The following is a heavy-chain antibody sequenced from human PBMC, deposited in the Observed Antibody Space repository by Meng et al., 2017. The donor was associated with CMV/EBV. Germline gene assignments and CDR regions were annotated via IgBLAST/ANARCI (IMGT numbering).Heavy chain of an antibody. CDR2: IRYDGSKE. Sequence: GGPLRLSCAASGFTFSNYGMHRVRQAPGKGLEWVAFIRYDGSKEDYGDSVQGRLTISRDNSKNTLYLQMNSLRADDTALYYYAKDSGGEGDMDVWGQGTTVTVSS. CDR1: GFTFSNYG. D-gene: IGHD3-10*01. CDR3: AKDSGGEGDMDV. J-gene: IGHJ6*02. V-gene: IGHV3-30*02.